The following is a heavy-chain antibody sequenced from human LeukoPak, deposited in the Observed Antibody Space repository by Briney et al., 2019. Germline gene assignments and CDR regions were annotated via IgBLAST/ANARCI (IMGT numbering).Heavy chain of an antibody. D-gene: IGHD2/OR15-2a*01. CDR2: IYYSGST. Sequence: SETLSLTCTVSGVSISSSSYYWGWLRQPPGKGLEWIGSIYYSGSTYYNPSLKSRVTISVDTSKNQFSLKLSSVTAADTAVYYCARLNFRWPRYFDYWGQGTLVTVSS. CDR1: GVSISSSSYY. CDR3: ARLNFRWPRYFDY. J-gene: IGHJ4*02. V-gene: IGHV4-39*01.